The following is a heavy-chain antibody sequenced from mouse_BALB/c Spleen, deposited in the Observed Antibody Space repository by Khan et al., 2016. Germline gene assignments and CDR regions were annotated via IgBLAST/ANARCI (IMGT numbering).Heavy chain of an antibody. CDR2: ISYSGGA. CDR1: GDSITSGY. CDR3: SRCRGDWYFDV. J-gene: IGHJ1*01. Sequence: EVQLQESGPSLVKPSQTLSLTCSVTGDSITSGYWNWIRKCPGNKLDYMGYISYSGGAYYNPSLKSRISITRDTSKNQYYLQLNSVTTEDTVTYYCSRCRGDWYFDVWGAGTTLTVSS. V-gene: IGHV3-8*02.